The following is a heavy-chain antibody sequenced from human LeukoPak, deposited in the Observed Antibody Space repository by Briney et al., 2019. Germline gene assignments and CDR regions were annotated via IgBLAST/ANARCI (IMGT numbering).Heavy chain of an antibody. CDR1: GGSISSYY. V-gene: IGHV4-59*08. J-gene: IGHJ2*01. CDR2: IYYSGST. Sequence: SETLSLTCTVSGGSISSYYWSWIRQPPGKGLEWIGYIYYSGSTNYNPSLKSRVTISVDTSKNQFSLKLSSVTAADTAVYYCARHLQDWAAAALYWYFDLWGRGTLVTVSS. D-gene: IGHD6-25*01. CDR3: ARHLQDWAAAALYWYFDL.